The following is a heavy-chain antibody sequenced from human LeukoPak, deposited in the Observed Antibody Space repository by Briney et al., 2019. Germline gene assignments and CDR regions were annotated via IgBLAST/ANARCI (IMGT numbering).Heavy chain of an antibody. CDR3: ANGWGGYYADS. CDR1: GFNSSSYA. D-gene: IGHD3-3*01. CDR2: ISSSGGNT. J-gene: IGHJ4*02. V-gene: IGHV3-23*01. Sequence: GGSLRLPCAVSGFNSSSYAMTWVRQAPGKGLEWVSGISSSGGNTSYADFVRGRFTMSRDNSQNTVYLQMNSLSAEDTAIYYCANGWGGYYADSWGQGTLVTVSS.